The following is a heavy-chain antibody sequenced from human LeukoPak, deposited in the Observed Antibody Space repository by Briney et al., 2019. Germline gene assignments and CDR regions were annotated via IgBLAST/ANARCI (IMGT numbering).Heavy chain of an antibody. CDR3: ARGDYAEEIFDY. Sequence: SETLSLTCTVSGGSISRYYWSWTRHPPGKGLEWIGYIYYSGSTNYNPSLKSRVTISVDTSKNQFSLKLSSVTAADTAVYYCARGDYAEEIFDYWGQGTLVTVSS. CDR2: IYYSGST. J-gene: IGHJ4*02. D-gene: IGHD4-17*01. V-gene: IGHV4-59*01. CDR1: GGSISRYY.